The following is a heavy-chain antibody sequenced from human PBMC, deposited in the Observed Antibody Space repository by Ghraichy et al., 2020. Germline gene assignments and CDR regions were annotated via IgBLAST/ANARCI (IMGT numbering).Heavy chain of an antibody. CDR3: ARVYCGGDCYAWGPGQSYYGMDV. CDR1: GGSISSGGYS. CDR2: IYHSGST. Sequence: SETLSLTCAVSGGSISSGGYSWSWIRQPPGKGLEWIGYIYHSGSTYYNPSLKTRVSISVDRSKNQFSLKLSSVTAADTAVFYCARVYCGGDCYAWGPGQSYYGMDVWGQGTTVTVSS. D-gene: IGHD2-21*02. V-gene: IGHV4-30-2*01. J-gene: IGHJ6*02.